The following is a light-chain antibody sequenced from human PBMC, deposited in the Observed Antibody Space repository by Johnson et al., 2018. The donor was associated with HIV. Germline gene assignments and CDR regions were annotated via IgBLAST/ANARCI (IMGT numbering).Light chain of an antibody. CDR1: SSNIGNNY. J-gene: IGLJ1*01. Sequence: QPVLTQPPSVSAAPGQKVTISCSGSSSNIGNNYVSWYQQLPGTAPKLLIYDNNKRPSGIPDRFSGSKSGTSATLGITGLQTGDEADYYCGTWDSRLSVYVVGTGTKVTVL. CDR3: GTWDSRLSVYV. V-gene: IGLV1-51*01. CDR2: DNN.